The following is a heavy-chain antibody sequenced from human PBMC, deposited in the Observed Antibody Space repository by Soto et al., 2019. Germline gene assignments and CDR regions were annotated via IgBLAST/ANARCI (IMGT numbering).Heavy chain of an antibody. CDR2: VLYDGRNK. D-gene: IGHD3-22*01. V-gene: IGHV3-30*03. CDR3: ATAGYYDSSGYYELDY. CDR1: GFTFSSYG. Sequence: QVQLVESGGGVVQPGRSLRLSCAASGFTFSSYGMHWVRQAPGKGLEWVAVVLYDGRNKYYADSVKGRFTISRDNSKNAVYLQMNSLRAEDTAVYYCATAGYYDSSGYYELDYWGQGTLVTVSS. J-gene: IGHJ4*02.